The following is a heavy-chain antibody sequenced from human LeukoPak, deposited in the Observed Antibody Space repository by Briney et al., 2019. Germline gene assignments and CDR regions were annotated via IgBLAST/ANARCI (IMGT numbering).Heavy chain of an antibody. CDR3: AKDMGDYYYGSGSPSYMDV. CDR2: IYYSGSI. CDR1: GGSISSSY. V-gene: IGHV4-59*01. D-gene: IGHD3-10*01. J-gene: IGHJ6*03. Sequence: SETLSLTCTVSGGSISSSYWSWIRQPPGKGLEWIGYIYYSGSINYNPSLKSRVTISVDTSKIQFSLKLSSVTAEDTAVYYCAKDMGDYYYGSGSPSYMDVWGKGTTVTVSS.